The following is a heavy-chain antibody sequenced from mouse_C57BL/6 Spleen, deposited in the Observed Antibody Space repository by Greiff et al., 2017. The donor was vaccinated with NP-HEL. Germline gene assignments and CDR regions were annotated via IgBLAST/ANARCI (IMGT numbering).Heavy chain of an antibody. CDR2: IDPSDSYT. J-gene: IGHJ4*01. V-gene: IGHV1-69*01. Sequence: QVQLKQPGAELVMPGASVKLSCKASGYTFTSYWMHWVKQRPGQGLEWIGEIDPSDSYTNYNQKFKGKSTLTVDKSSSTAYMQLSSLTSEDSAVYYCASRGYYGSYAMDYWGQGTSVTVSS. CDR1: GYTFTSYW. CDR3: ASRGYYGSYAMDY. D-gene: IGHD2-2*01.